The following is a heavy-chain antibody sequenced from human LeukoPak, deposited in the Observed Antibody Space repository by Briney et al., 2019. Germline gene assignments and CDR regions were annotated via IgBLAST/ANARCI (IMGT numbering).Heavy chain of an antibody. V-gene: IGHV3-23*01. Sequence: PGGSLRLSCAASGFTFSSYAMSWVRQAPGKGLEWVSAISGSGGSTYYADSVKGRFTISRDNAKNSLYLQMNSLRAEDTAVYYCAGARGFTGAVDYWGQGTLVTVSS. CDR3: AGARGFTGAVDY. J-gene: IGHJ4*02. D-gene: IGHD5-12*01. CDR1: GFTFSSYA. CDR2: ISGSGGST.